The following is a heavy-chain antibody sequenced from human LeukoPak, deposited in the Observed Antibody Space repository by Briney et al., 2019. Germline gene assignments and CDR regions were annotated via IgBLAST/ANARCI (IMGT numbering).Heavy chain of an antibody. D-gene: IGHD3-16*01. CDR1: GSIFSNYW. J-gene: IGHJ2*01. CDR2: VNEEATET. Sequence: PGGSLRLSCEASGSIFSNYWMSWVRQVPGKGLEWVANVNEEATETYYGDSVKGRFTISRDNANKELHLQMNSLRAEDTAMYYCATEVCTDKGDFDLWGRGTLVTVSS. CDR3: ATEVCTDKGDFDL. V-gene: IGHV3-7*02.